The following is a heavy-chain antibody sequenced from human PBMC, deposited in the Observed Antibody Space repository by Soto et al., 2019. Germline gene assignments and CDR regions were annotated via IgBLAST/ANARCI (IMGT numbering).Heavy chain of an antibody. CDR1: GFTFSTYG. CDR2: IWYDGSSK. CDR3: ARVMMRGSGYGLDV. J-gene: IGHJ6*02. D-gene: IGHD6-25*01. V-gene: IGHV3-33*01. Sequence: QVQLVESGGGVVQPGRSLRLSCAASGFTFSTYGMHWVRQAPGKGLEWVAVIWYDGSSKYYADSVKGRFTISRDNSKNTLYLQMDSLRAEDTAVYYCARVMMRGSGYGLDVWGQGTTVTVSS.